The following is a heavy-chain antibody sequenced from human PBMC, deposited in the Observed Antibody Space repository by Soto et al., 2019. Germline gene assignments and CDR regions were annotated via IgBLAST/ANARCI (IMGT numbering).Heavy chain of an antibody. D-gene: IGHD6-13*01. J-gene: IGHJ6*02. CDR3: ARRQISPPTRGAASARGGMDV. Sequence: QVQLVESGGGVVQPGRSLRLSCAASGFNFNNYGMHWVRRAPGKGLEWVAVIWNDGNGYYYANSVKGRFTISRDNYKNTLFLQMSSLRAEDTAVYYCARRQISPPTRGAASARGGMDVWGQGTTVTVSS. CDR2: IWNDGNGY. V-gene: IGHV3-33*01. CDR1: GFNFNNYG.